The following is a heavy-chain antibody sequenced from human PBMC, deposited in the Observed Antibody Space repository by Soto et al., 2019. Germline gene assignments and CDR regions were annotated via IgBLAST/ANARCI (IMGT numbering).Heavy chain of an antibody. D-gene: IGHD3-16*01. CDR3: ARQGDEPDEDWFDY. CDR1: GGSISSSSYY. CDR2: IYYSGST. V-gene: IGHV4-39*01. Sequence: SETLSLTCTVSGGSISSSSYYWGWIRQPPGKGLEWIGSIYYSGSTYSNPYLKSRVTISVDTSKNQFSLKLSSVTAADTAVYYCARQGDEPDEDWFDYWGQGTLVTVSS. J-gene: IGHJ4*02.